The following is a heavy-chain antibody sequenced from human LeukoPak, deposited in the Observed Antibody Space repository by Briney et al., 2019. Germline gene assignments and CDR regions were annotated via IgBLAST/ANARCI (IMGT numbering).Heavy chain of an antibody. V-gene: IGHV4-39*07. CDR3: ARSYNWNANFDY. D-gene: IGHD1-20*01. CDR2: IYYSGST. Sequence: PSETLSLTCTVSGGSISSSSYYWGWIRQPPGKGLEWIGSIYYSGSTYYNPSLKSRVTISVDTSKNQFSLKLSSVTAADTAVYYCARSYNWNANFDYWGQGTLVTVSS. J-gene: IGHJ4*02. CDR1: GGSISSSSYY.